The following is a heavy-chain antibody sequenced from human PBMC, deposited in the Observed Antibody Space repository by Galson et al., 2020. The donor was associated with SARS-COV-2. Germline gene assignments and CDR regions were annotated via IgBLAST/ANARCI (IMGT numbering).Heavy chain of an antibody. J-gene: IGHJ3*01. CDR2: ISIGTTY. CDR1: GFAFSMYN. CDR3: ARDLRVGTSAPDAFDL. Sequence: GESLKISCAASGFAFSMYNINWVRQAPGKGLEWVSSISIGTTYYADSVKGRFTISRDDAKNSLYLQMNSLRAEDTAVYYCARDLRVGTSAPDAFDLWGRGTMVTVSS. D-gene: IGHD1-26*01. V-gene: IGHV3-21*01.